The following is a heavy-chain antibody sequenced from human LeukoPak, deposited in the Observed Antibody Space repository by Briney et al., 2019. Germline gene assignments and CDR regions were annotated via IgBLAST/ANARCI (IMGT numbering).Heavy chain of an antibody. D-gene: IGHD3-10*01. CDR1: GGSISSYY. Sequence: SETLSLTCTVSGGSISSYYWSWIRQPPGKGLEWIGYIYYSGSTNYNPSLKSRVTISVDTSKNQFSLKLSSVTAADTAVYYCARDNYGSGAYYMDVWGKGTTVTVSS. CDR2: IYYSGST. J-gene: IGHJ6*03. V-gene: IGHV4-59*12. CDR3: ARDNYGSGAYYMDV.